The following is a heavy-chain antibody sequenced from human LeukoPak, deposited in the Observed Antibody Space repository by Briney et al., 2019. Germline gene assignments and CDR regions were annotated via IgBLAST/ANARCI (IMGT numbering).Heavy chain of an antibody. CDR1: GFTFSSYW. Sequence: GGSLRLSCAASGFTFSSYWMHWVRQAPGRGLVWVSRINSDGSSTSYADSVKGRFTISRDNAKNTLYLQMNSLRAEDTAVYYCARVFWSYSSGWYYFDYWGQGTLVTVSS. D-gene: IGHD6-19*01. J-gene: IGHJ4*02. CDR3: ARVFWSYSSGWYYFDY. CDR2: INSDGSST. V-gene: IGHV3-74*01.